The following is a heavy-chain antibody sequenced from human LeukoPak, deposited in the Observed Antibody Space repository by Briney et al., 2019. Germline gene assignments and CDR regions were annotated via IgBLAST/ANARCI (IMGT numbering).Heavy chain of an antibody. D-gene: IGHD3-10*01. J-gene: IGHJ4*02. V-gene: IGHV4-34*01. CDR2: INHSGST. Sequence: PSETLSLTCAVYGGSFSGYYWSWIRQPPGKGLEWIGEINHSGSTNYNPSLKSRVTISVDTSKNQFSLKLSSVTAADTAVYYCARGPPMARGVITNWGQGTLVTVSS. CDR3: ARGPPMARGVITN. CDR1: GGSFSGYY.